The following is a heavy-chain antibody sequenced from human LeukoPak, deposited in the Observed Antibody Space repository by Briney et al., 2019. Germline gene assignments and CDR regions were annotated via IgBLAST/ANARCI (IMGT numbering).Heavy chain of an antibody. CDR2: IYYSGST. Sequence: PSETLSLTCAVYGGSFSGYYWSWIRQPPGKGLEWIGYIYYSGSTNYNPSLKSRVTISVDTSKNQFSLKLSSVTAADTAVYYCARVAAAGYYGMDVWGQGTTVTVSS. CDR1: GGSFSGYY. J-gene: IGHJ6*02. CDR3: ARVAAAGYYGMDV. D-gene: IGHD6-13*01. V-gene: IGHV4-59*01.